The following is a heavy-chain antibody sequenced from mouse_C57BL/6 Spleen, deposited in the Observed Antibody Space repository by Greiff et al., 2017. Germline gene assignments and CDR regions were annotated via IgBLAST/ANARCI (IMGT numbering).Heavy chain of an antibody. CDR3: ARHPYEGDYFDY. CDR2: FYPGSGSI. Sequence: QVQLKQSGAELVKPGASVKLSCKASGYTFTEYTIHWVKQRSGQGLEWIGWFYPGSGSIKYNEKFKDKATLTADKSSSTVYMELSRWTSEDSAVYFWARHPYEGDYFDYWGQGTTLTVSS. J-gene: IGHJ2*01. CDR1: GYTFTEYT. D-gene: IGHD2-12*01. V-gene: IGHV1-62-2*01.